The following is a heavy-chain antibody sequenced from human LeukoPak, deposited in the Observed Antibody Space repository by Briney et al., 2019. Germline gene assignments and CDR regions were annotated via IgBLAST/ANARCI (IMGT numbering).Heavy chain of an antibody. CDR1: GASTNSSNHF. V-gene: IGHV4-39*01. J-gene: IGHJ4*02. D-gene: IGHD2-2*02. Sequence: SETLSLACALSGASTNSSNHFCGWIRHPPGKALEWIGTVFDNGTICYRQSLKTRVTISVDSSKNPYSLKLRALTAADTAVYYCAYTASCDLFEFWGQGTLVTVSS. CDR2: VFDNGTI. CDR3: AYTASCDLFEF.